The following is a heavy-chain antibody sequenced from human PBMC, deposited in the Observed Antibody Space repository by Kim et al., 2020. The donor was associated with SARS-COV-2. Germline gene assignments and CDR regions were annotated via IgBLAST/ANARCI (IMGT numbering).Heavy chain of an antibody. CDR3: ARHSIQDTSRFDC. J-gene: IGHJ4*02. V-gene: IGHV4-59*08. Sequence: NYNPSIKSRVSITVDTSRNPVSLTLSSVTDADTAVYICARHSIQDTSRFDCWGRGTLVTVSS.